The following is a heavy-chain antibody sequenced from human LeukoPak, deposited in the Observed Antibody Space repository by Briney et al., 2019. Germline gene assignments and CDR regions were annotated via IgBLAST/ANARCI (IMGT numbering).Heavy chain of an antibody. CDR1: GYTLTELS. Sequence: ASVKASCKVSGYTLTELSMHWVRQAPGKGLEWMGGFDPEDGETIYAQKSQGRVTMTEDTSTDTAYMELSSLRSEDTAVYYCATDLSYGMDVWGKGTTVTVSS. J-gene: IGHJ6*04. CDR2: FDPEDGET. CDR3: ATDLSYGMDV. V-gene: IGHV1-24*01.